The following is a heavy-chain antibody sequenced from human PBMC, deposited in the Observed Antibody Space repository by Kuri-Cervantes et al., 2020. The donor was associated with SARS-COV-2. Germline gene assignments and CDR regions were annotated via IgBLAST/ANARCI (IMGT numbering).Heavy chain of an antibody. J-gene: IGHJ5*02. V-gene: IGHV1-46*01. Sequence: ASVKVSCKASGYTLTSYYMHWVRQAPGQGLEWMGIINPSGGSTSYAQKFQGRVTMTRDTSTSTVYMELSSLRSEDTAVYYCARATRGFLEWLLPRGGWFDPWGQGTLVTVSS. CDR1: GYTLTSYY. D-gene: IGHD3-3*01. CDR2: INPSGGST. CDR3: ARATRGFLEWLLPRGGWFDP.